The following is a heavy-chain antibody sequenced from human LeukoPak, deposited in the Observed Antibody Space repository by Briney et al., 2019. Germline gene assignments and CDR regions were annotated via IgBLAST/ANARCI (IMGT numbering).Heavy chain of an antibody. V-gene: IGHV3-49*04. CDR2: IRSKAYGGTT. CDR1: GFTFGDYA. CDR3: TREGTSGYFHYFDY. J-gene: IGHJ4*02. Sequence: QPGRSLGLSCTASGFTFGDYAMSWVRQAPGKGLEWVGFIRSKAYGGTTEYAASVKGRFTISRDDSKSIAYLQMNSLKTEDTAVYYCTREGTSGYFHYFDYWGQGTLVTVSS. D-gene: IGHD3-22*01.